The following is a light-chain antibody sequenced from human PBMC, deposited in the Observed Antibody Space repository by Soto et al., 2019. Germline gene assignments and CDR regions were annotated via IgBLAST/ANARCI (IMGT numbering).Light chain of an antibody. Sequence: QSALTQPRSVSGSPGHSVTISCTGTSSDVGGYSYVSWYQQHPGKAPKLMISDVSKRPSGVPDRFSGSKFGNTASLTISGLRAEDEADYYCCSYAGAFTHVFGSGTKLTVL. J-gene: IGLJ1*01. V-gene: IGLV2-11*01. CDR1: SSDVGGYSY. CDR2: DVS. CDR3: CSYAGAFTHV.